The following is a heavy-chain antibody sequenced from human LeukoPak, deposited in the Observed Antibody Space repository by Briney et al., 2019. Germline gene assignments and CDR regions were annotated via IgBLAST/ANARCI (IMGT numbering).Heavy chain of an antibody. V-gene: IGHV7-4-1*02. D-gene: IGHD2-15*01. CDR2: INTNTGNP. CDR3: ARGYCSGGSCSLVDY. J-gene: IGHJ4*02. Sequence: GASVKVSCKASGYTFTTYAMNWVRQAPGQGLEWMGWINTNTGNPTYDQGLTGRFVFSLDTSVSTAYLQISSLKAEDTAVYYCARGYCSGGSCSLVDYWGQGTLVTVSS. CDR1: GYTFTTYA.